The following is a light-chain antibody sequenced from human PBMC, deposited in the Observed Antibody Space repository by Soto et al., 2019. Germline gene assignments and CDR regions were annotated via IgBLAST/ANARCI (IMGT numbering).Light chain of an antibody. V-gene: IGLV1-44*01. Sequence: QPVLAPPPSASGTPGQRVTISCSGSSSNIGSKTVNWYQQLPGTVPKLLIYNSYQRPSGVPDRFSGSKSGTSASLAISGLQSEDEADYYCAAWDASLNGYVFGAGTKVTVL. CDR2: NSY. J-gene: IGLJ1*01. CDR1: SSNIGSKT. CDR3: AAWDASLNGYV.